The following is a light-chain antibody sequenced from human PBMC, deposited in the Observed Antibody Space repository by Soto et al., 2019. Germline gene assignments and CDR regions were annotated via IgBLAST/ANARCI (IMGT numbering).Light chain of an antibody. CDR1: KSISNY. J-gene: IGKJ1*01. CDR2: AAS. CDR3: QQSFSPLWT. V-gene: IGKV1-39*01. Sequence: DIQLTQSPSSLSASVGDRVTITCRARKSISNYLNWYQQKPGKAPKLLIYAASSMQSGVPSRFSGSGSETDFTLTISSLQPDDSATYYCQQSFSPLWTFGQGTKVEV.